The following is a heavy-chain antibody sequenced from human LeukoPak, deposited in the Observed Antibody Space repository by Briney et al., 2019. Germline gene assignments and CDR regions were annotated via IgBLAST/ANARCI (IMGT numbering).Heavy chain of an antibody. CDR3: ASSPMVRGVIWYFDY. Sequence: PGGSLRLSCAASGFTFSSYSMNWVRQAPGKGLEWVCFIRSKAYGGTTEYAASVKGRFIISRDDSKGIAYLQMNSLKTEDTAVYYCASSPMVRGVIWYFDYWGQGTLVTVSS. J-gene: IGHJ4*02. D-gene: IGHD3-10*01. V-gene: IGHV3-49*04. CDR2: IRSKAYGGTT. CDR1: GFTFSSYS.